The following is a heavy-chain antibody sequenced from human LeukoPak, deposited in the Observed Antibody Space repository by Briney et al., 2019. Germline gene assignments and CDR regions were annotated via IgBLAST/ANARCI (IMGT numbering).Heavy chain of an antibody. Sequence: SVTVSYRDSGGTFNIYAISWVRQAPGEGREWMGGIIPIFGTANYAQKFQGRVTITPDESTSTAYMELISLRSEDTAVYYWASNDYWGQGTLVTVSS. J-gene: IGHJ4*02. CDR3: ASNDY. CDR2: IIPIFGTA. V-gene: IGHV1-69*01. CDR1: GGTFNIYA.